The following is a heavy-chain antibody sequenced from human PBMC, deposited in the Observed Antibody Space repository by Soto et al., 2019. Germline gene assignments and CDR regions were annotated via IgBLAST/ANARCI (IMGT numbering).Heavy chain of an antibody. J-gene: IGHJ4*02. CDR3: ARLWAPSYYDILTGYYPGPIDY. V-gene: IGHV5-51*01. CDR2: IYPGDSDT. D-gene: IGHD3-9*01. Sequence: PGESLEISCKGSGYSFTSYWIGWVRQMPGKGLEWMGIIYPGDSDTRYSPSFQGQVTISADKSISTAYLQWSSLKASDTAMYYCARLWAPSYYDILTGYYPGPIDYWGQGTLVTVSS. CDR1: GYSFTSYW.